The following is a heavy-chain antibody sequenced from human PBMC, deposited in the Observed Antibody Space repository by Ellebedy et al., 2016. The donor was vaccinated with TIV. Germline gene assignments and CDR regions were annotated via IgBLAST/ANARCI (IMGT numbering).Heavy chain of an antibody. CDR2: IYSGGST. V-gene: IGHV3-53*01. CDR3: ARRDRVVGTDY. J-gene: IGHJ4*02. D-gene: IGHD6-19*01. CDR1: GFTVYNYS. Sequence: GESLKISCVVSGFTVYNYSMSWVRQAPGKGLEWVSVIYSGGSTYYADSVKGRFTIFRESSKNTVYLQMNSLRDEDTAVYYCARRDRVVGTDYWGQGTLITVSS.